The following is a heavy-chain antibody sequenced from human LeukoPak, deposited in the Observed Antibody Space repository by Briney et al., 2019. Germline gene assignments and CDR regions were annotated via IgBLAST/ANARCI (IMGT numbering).Heavy chain of an antibody. D-gene: IGHD3-22*01. J-gene: IGHJ4*02. CDR3: AKHYYDSSGGYFDY. CDR1: GFTFSSYG. CDR2: IWYDGSNK. V-gene: IGHV3-30*02. Sequence: GGSLRLSCAASGFTFSSYGMHWVRQAPGKGLEWVAVIWYDGSNKYYADSVKGRFTISRDNSKNTLYLQMNSLRAEDTAVYYCAKHYYDSSGGYFDYWGQGTLVTASS.